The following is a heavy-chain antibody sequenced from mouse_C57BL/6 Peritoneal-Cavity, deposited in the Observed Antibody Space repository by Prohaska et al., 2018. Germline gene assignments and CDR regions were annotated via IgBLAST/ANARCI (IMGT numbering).Heavy chain of an antibody. D-gene: IGHD2-2*01. CDR3: AKWLGAWFAY. J-gene: IGHJ3*01. CDR2: IDPGDGET. V-gene: IGHV14-2*01. Sequence: EVQLQQSGAELVKPGASVKLSCTASGFNIKDYYMHWVKQRTEQVLEWIGRIDPGDGETKYAGKFKGKATITADRSYNTAYLHLSSITSEDTAVNYCAKWLGAWFAYWGQGTLVTVSA. CDR1: GFNIKDYY.